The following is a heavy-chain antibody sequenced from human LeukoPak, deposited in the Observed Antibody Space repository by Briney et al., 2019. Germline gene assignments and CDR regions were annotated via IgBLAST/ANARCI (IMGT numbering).Heavy chain of an antibody. CDR2: INPNSGGT. D-gene: IGHD3-10*01. V-gene: IGHV1-2*02. Sequence: GASVKVSRKASGYTFTGYYMHWVRQAPGQGLEWMGWINPNSGGTNYAQKFQGRVTMTRDTSISIAYMELSRLRSDDTAVYYCARDPTLLWFGELLSYYYYYGMDVWGQGTTVTVSS. J-gene: IGHJ6*02. CDR1: GYTFTGYY. CDR3: ARDPTLLWFGELLSYYYYYGMDV.